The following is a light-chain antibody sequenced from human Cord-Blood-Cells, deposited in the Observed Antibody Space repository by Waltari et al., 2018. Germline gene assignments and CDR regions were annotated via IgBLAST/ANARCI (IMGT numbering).Light chain of an antibody. Sequence: DIQMTQSPSSLSASVGDRVXXTCQASQDISNYLNWYQQKPGKAPKLLIYDASNLETGVPSRFSGSGSGTDFTFTISSLQPEDIATYYCQQYDNLPYTFGQGTKLEIK. CDR3: QQYDNLPYT. V-gene: IGKV1-33*01. J-gene: IGKJ2*01. CDR1: QDISNY. CDR2: DAS.